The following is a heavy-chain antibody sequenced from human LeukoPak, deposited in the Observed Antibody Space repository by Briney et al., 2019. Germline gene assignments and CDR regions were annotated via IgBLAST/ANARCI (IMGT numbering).Heavy chain of an antibody. J-gene: IGHJ4*02. CDR2: IIPIFGTA. CDR3: ARAPQKYCSSTSCYFDY. D-gene: IGHD2-2*01. Sequence: GASVKVSCKASGGTFSSYAISWVRQAPGRGLERMGGIIPIFGTANYAQKFQGRVTITTDESTSTAYMELSSLRSEDTAVYYCARAPQKYCSSTSCYFDYWGQGTLVTVSS. CDR1: GGTFSSYA. V-gene: IGHV1-69*05.